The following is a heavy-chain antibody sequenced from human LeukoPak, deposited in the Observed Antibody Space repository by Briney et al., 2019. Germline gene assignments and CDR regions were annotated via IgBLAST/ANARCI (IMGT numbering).Heavy chain of an antibody. CDR3: AKDRSGYSYGYHYMDV. V-gene: IGHV3-21*01. CDR1: GFTFSSYS. CDR2: ISSSSSYI. D-gene: IGHD5-18*01. Sequence: GGSLRLSCAASGFTFSSYSMNWVRQAPGKGLEWVSSISSSSSYIYYADSVKGRFTISRDNSKNTLYLQMNSLRAEDTAVYYCAKDRSGYSYGYHYMDVWGKGTTVTISS. J-gene: IGHJ6*03.